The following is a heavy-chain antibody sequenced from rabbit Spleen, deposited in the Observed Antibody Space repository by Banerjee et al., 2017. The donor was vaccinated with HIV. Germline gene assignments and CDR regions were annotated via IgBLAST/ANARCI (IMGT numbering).Heavy chain of an antibody. Sequence: QEQLVESGGGLVQPGGTLTLTCTVSGFSLNNYGVSWVRQAPGKGLEWIGYIEPIFGNTYYATWVNGRFTISSHNAQNTLYLQLNSLTAADTATYFCVRGASGTGYYSLWGQGTLVTVS. V-gene: IGHV1S36*01. D-gene: IGHD1-1*01. CDR2: IEPIFGNT. CDR3: VRGASGTGYYSL. CDR1: GFSLNNYG. J-gene: IGHJ6*01.